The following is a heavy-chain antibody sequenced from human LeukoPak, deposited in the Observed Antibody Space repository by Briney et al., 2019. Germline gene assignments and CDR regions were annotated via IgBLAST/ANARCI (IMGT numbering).Heavy chain of an antibody. J-gene: IGHJ4*02. CDR3: ARPYYDYVWGSYRYSGVFDY. D-gene: IGHD3-16*02. V-gene: IGHV4-34*01. Sequence: SETLSLTCAVYGGSFSGYYWGWIRQPPGKGLEWIGEINHSGSTNYNPSLKSRVTISVDTSKNQFSLKLSSVTAADTAVYYCARPYYDYVWGSYRYSGVFDYWGQGTLVTVSS. CDR2: INHSGST. CDR1: GGSFSGYY.